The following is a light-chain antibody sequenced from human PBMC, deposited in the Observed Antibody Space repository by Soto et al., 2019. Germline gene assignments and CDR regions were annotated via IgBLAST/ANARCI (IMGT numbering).Light chain of an antibody. J-gene: IGLJ2*01. CDR3: QVWDSIRDHVV. Sequence: SYELTQPPSVSVAPGRTAMIPCGADNIVSKSVHWYQRKTGQAPVLVIHYDSDRPSGIPERVSGSNSGNTATLTISRVEAGDEADYYCQVWDSIRDHVVFGGGTKVTVL. CDR2: YDS. V-gene: IGLV3-21*04. CDR1: NIVSKS.